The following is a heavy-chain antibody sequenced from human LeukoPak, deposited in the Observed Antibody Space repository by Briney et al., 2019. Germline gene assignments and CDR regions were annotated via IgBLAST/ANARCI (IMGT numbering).Heavy chain of an antibody. V-gene: IGHV1-18*01. J-gene: IGHJ6*02. CDR1: GYTFTSYG. D-gene: IGHD6-13*01. CDR2: ISAYNGNT. Sequence: ASVRVSCKASGYTFTSYGISWVRQAPGQGLEWMGWISAYNGNTNHAQKRQGRVTLTTDTSTSTAYMELRSLRSDDTAVYYCARDPLGGEQQLYYYYYGMDVWGQGTTVTVSS. CDR3: ARDPLGGEQQLYYYYYGMDV.